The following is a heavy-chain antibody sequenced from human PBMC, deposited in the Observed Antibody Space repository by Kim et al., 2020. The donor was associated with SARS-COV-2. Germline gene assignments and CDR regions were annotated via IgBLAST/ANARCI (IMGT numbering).Heavy chain of an antibody. D-gene: IGHD1-1*01. V-gene: IGHV4-39*01. CDR2: IDYTGTT. J-gene: IGHJ5*02. Sequence: SETLSLTCAVFGGSISNVDFYWGWIRQPPGKGLEWVGNIDYTGTTYYNPSLKSRVSMSVDSSNNQFSLRLTSLTAADTAVYYCARPYRRRGGGGWFDTWGQGTLVTVSS. CDR3: ARPYRRRGGGGWFDT. CDR1: GGSISNVDFY.